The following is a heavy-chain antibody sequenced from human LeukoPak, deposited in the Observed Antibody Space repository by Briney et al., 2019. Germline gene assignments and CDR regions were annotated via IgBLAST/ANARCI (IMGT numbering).Heavy chain of an antibody. D-gene: IGHD2-2*03. CDR2: ITSSGYST. V-gene: IGHV3-23*01. CDR3: AKGRPGYCSSANCRNWFDP. Sequence: GGSLRLSCAASGFTVSSSSMSWVRQGPGKGLEWVSGITSSGYSTYYADSVKGRFTISRDNSKKSLYLQMNSLRVEDTAVYYCAKGRPGYCSSANCRNWFDPWGQGTLVTVSS. J-gene: IGHJ5*02. CDR1: GFTVSSSS.